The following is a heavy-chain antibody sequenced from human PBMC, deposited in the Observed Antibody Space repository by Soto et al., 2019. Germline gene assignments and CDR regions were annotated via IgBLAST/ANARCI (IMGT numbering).Heavy chain of an antibody. CDR3: AGYCSGGSCYTPSGC. V-gene: IGHV4-30-4*01. J-gene: IGHJ4*02. CDR2: IYYSGTT. Sequence: QVQLQESGPGLVKPSQTLSLPCTVSGGSISRGDYYWSWIRQPPGKGLGWIGYIYYSGTTYYNPYLKSRVTISVDTSNNQFPVKLSSLTAAATAVYYCAGYCSGGSCYTPSGCWGQGTLMTVSS. D-gene: IGHD2-15*01. CDR1: GGSISRGDYY.